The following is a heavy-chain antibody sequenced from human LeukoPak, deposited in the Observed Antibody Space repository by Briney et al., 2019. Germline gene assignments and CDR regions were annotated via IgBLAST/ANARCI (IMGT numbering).Heavy chain of an antibody. Sequence: SETLSLTCTVSGGSISSSSYYWGWIRQPPGKGLEWIGSIYYSGSTYYNPSLKSRVTISVDTSKNQFSLKLSSVTAADTAVYYCARRSDYDSSGYYYLGGDYLDYWGQGTLVTVSS. CDR1: GGSISSSSYY. V-gene: IGHV4-39*01. J-gene: IGHJ4*02. D-gene: IGHD3-22*01. CDR2: IYYSGST. CDR3: ARRSDYDSSGYYYLGGDYLDY.